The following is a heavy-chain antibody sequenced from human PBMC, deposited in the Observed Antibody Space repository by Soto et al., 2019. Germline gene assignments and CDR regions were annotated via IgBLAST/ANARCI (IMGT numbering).Heavy chain of an antibody. J-gene: IGHJ6*02. CDR2: IYHSGSA. CDR3: ARAHYGDYGYGMDV. CDR1: GGSISSGGYS. V-gene: IGHV4-30-2*01. Sequence: SETLSLTCAVSGGSISSGGYSWTWIRQPPGKGLEWIGYIYHSGSAYYNPSLKSRVTISVDRSKNQFSLKLSSVTAAGTAVYYCARAHYGDYGYGMDVWGQGTTVTVSS. D-gene: IGHD4-17*01.